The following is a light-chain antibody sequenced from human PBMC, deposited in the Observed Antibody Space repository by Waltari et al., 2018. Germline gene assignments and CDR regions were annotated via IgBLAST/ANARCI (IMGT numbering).Light chain of an antibody. CDR2: EAS. Sequence: EVVMTQSPATLSLVPGERATLSCRASQSLASNLAWYQQKPAPAPRLLIYEASTRATGISARFRGSGSGAEFTLTISSLQSEDSAVYYCQQYNRWPPITFGQGTRLEIK. CDR3: QQYNRWPPIT. CDR1: QSLASN. V-gene: IGKV3-15*01. J-gene: IGKJ5*01.